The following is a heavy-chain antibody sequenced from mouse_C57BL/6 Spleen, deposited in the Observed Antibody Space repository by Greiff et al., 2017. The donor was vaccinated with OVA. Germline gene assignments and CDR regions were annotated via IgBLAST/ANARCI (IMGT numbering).Heavy chain of an antibody. V-gene: IGHV5-4*01. Sequence: EVHLVESGGGLVKPGGSLKLSCAASGFTFSSYAMSWVRQTPEKRLEWVATISDGGSYTYYPDNVKGRFTISRDNAKNNLYLQMSHLKSEDTAMYYCARDRGKPLQGYWYFDVWGTGTTVTVSS. D-gene: IGHD2-10*01. CDR3: ARDRGKPLQGYWYFDV. CDR1: GFTFSSYA. CDR2: ISDGGSYT. J-gene: IGHJ1*03.